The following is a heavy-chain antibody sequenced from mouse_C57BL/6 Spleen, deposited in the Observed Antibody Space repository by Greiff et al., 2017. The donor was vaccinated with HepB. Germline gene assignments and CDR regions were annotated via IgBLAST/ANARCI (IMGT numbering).Heavy chain of an antibody. CDR3: ARQGLRGYFDV. J-gene: IGHJ1*03. CDR1: GFTFSSYG. Sequence: EVKVVESGGDLVKPGGSLKLSCAASGFTFSSYGMSWVRQTPDKRLEWVATISSGGSYTYYPDSVKGRFTISRDNAKNTLYLQMSSLKSEDTAMYYCARQGLRGYFDVWGTGTTVTVSS. CDR2: ISSGGSYT. V-gene: IGHV5-6*01.